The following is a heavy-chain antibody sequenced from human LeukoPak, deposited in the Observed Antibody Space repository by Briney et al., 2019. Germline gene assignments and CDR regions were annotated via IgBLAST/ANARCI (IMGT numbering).Heavy chain of an antibody. J-gene: IGHJ4*02. V-gene: IGHV4-59*12. CDR1: GGSISSYY. CDR2: IYYSGST. D-gene: IGHD3-22*01. Sequence: SETLSLTCTVSGGSISSYYWSWIRQPPGKGLEWIGYIYYSGSTNYNPSLKSRVTISVDTSKNQFSLKLSSVTAADTAVYYCARLPTYYYDSSGYQIDYWGQGTPVTVSS. CDR3: ARLPTYYYDSSGYQIDY.